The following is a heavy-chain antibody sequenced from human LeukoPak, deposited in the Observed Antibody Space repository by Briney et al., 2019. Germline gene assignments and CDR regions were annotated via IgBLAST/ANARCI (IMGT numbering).Heavy chain of an antibody. J-gene: IGHJ3*01. Sequence: SETLSLTCTVSGGSISSYYWSWIRQPPGKGLGWIGYIYYSGSTNYNPSLKSRVTISVDTSKNQFSLKLSSVTAADTAVYYRARGPRIAAAEWGQGTMVTVSS. CDR1: GGSISSYY. V-gene: IGHV4-59*01. CDR2: IYYSGST. CDR3: ARGPRIAAAE. D-gene: IGHD6-13*01.